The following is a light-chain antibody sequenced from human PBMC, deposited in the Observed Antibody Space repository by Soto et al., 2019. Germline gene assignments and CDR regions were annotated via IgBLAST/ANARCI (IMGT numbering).Light chain of an antibody. CDR1: QDISNY. CDR2: DAS. Sequence: QLTHSPYSLSASLRDRVTITCQASQDISNYLNWYQQKPGKAPKLLIYDASNLETGVPSRFSGSGSGTDFTFTISSLQPEDIATYYCQQYDNRPPYTLGQGTRLEIK. J-gene: IGKJ5*01. V-gene: IGKV1-33*01. CDR3: QQYDNRPPYT.